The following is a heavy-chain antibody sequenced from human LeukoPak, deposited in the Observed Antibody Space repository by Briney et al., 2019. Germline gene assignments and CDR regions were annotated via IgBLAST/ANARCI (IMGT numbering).Heavy chain of an antibody. J-gene: IGHJ1*01. CDR1: GGSISSSDDY. D-gene: IGHD1-26*01. CDR3: ARALSGTYGLFQH. Sequence: SETLSLTCTVSGGSISSSDDYWGWIRQPPGKGLEWIGSIYYSGSTYYNPSLKSRVTISVDTSKNQFSLNLNSVTAADTAVYYCARALSGTYGLFQHWGQGTLVTVSS. CDR2: IYYSGST. V-gene: IGHV4-39*07.